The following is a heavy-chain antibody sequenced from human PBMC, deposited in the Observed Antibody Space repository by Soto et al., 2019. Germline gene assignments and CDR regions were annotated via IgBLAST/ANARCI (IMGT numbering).Heavy chain of an antibody. CDR3: ARGQRIGTVTAWFEY. V-gene: IGHV4-34*02. CDR2: INHGGTT. Sequence: QVQLQQWGAGLLRPSETLSLSCADYIGSFSGYYWSWIRQPPGKGLEWIGEINHGGTTNYNPSLKSRVTISVDTYKNQFSLRRSSVTAADTAAYYCARGQRIGTVTAWFEYWGQGTLVTVSS. D-gene: IGHD2-21*02. CDR1: IGSFSGYY. J-gene: IGHJ4*02.